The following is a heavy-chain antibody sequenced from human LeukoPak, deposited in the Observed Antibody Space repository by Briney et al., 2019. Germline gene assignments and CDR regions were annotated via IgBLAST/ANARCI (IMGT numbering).Heavy chain of an antibody. CDR1: GFTFSSYA. V-gene: IGHV3-23*01. CDR3: AKPPGYSDAFDI. J-gene: IGHJ3*02. D-gene: IGHD2-15*01. CDR2: ISGSGGST. Sequence: PGGSLRLSCAASGFTFSSYAMSWVRQAPGKGLEWVSAISGSGGSTYYADSVKGRFTISRDNSKNTLNLQMNSLRAEDTAVYYCAKPPGYSDAFDIWGQGTMVTVSS.